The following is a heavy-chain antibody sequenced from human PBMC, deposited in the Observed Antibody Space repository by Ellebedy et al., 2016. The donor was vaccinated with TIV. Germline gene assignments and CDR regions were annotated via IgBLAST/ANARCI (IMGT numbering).Heavy chain of an antibody. V-gene: IGHV3-13*04. CDR2: IGSFGDT. J-gene: IGHJ6*02. CDR3: ARVGRFGDLQNDYGMDV. Sequence: GESLKISXAASGFPLRRYDMHWVRQATGKGLEWVSSIGSFGDTKYAGSVRGRFTISRENARNSLYLQMNTLRPGDTAVYYCARVGRFGDLQNDYGMDVWGQGTTVTVSS. D-gene: IGHD3-10*01. CDR1: GFPLRRYD.